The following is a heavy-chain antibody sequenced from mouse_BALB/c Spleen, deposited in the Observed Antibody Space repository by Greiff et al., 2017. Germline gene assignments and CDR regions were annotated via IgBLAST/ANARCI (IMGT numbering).Heavy chain of an antibody. CDR3: ARSGYYAMDY. V-gene: IGHV1-87*01. CDR2: IYPGDGDT. CDR1: GYTFTSYW. J-gene: IGHJ4*01. Sequence: VKLVESGAELARPGASVKLSCKASGYTFTSYWMQWVKQRPGQGLEWIGAIYPGDGDTRYTQKFKGKATLTADKSSSTAYMQLSSLASEDSAVYYCARSGYYAMDYWGQGTSVTVSS.